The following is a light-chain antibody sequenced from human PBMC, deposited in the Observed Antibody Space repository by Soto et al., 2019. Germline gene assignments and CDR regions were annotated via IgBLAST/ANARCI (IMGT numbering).Light chain of an antibody. Sequence: QAVVTQEPSLTVSPGGTVTLTCGSSTGPVTSGHYPYWLQQKPGQAPRTLIYDTTKKHSWTPARFSGSLLGGKAALTLSGAQPEDEAECYCLLSYSGARVFGGGTKLTVL. J-gene: IGLJ3*02. V-gene: IGLV7-46*01. CDR1: TGPVTSGHY. CDR3: LLSYSGARV. CDR2: DTT.